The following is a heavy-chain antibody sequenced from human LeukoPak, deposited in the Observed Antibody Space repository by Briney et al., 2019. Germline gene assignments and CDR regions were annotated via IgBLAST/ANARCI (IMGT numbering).Heavy chain of an antibody. Sequence: PGGSLRLSCAASGFTFSSYWMHWVRQAPGKGLVWVSRINSDGSSTSYADSVKGRFTISRDNSKNTLYLQMNSLRAEDTAVYYCAKRSGGNGYYFDYWGQGTLVTVSS. CDR1: GFTFSSYW. J-gene: IGHJ4*02. CDR2: INSDGSST. V-gene: IGHV3-74*01. D-gene: IGHD1-1*01. CDR3: AKRSGGNGYYFDY.